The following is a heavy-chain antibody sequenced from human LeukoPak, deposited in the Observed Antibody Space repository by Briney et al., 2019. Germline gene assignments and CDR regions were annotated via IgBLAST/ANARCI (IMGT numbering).Heavy chain of an antibody. CDR1: GYTFTSYY. J-gene: IGHJ5*02. D-gene: IGHD2-15*01. Sequence: ASVKVSCKASGYTFTSYYMHWVRQALGQGLEWMGIVNPSGGSTSYAQKFQGRVTMTRDTSTSTVYIELSSLRSEDTAVYYCARGGVGSGGSCYSFCWFDPWGQGTLVTVSS. CDR3: ARGGVGSGGSCYSFCWFDP. CDR2: VNPSGGST. V-gene: IGHV1-46*01.